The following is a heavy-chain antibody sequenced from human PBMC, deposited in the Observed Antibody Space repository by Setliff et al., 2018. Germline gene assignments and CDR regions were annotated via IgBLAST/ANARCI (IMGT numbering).Heavy chain of an antibody. CDR3: ARDVFDFRTGQAGP. CDR2: INQGGSDQ. D-gene: IGHD3-3*01. CDR1: GFTFSSLW. J-gene: IGHJ5*02. Sequence: PGGSLRLSCSASGFTFSSLWMAWVRQAPGKGLEWVANINQGGSDQFYVESVKGRFTTSRDNAKNSLYLQMNSLRVEDTAVYYCARDVFDFRTGQAGPWGQGTLVTVSS. V-gene: IGHV3-7*01.